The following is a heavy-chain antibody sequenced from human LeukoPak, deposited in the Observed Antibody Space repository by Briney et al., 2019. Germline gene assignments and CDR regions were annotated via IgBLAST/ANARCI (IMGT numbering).Heavy chain of an antibody. J-gene: IGHJ6*02. D-gene: IGHD6-13*01. CDR2: INHSGST. V-gene: IGHV4-34*01. CDR1: GGSFSGYY. Sequence: SETLSLTCAVYGGSFSGYYWSWIRQPPGKGLEWIGEINHSGSTNYNPSLKSRVTISVDTSKNQFSLKLSSVTAADTAVYYCGRGPLAAATTLTYYYYGMDVWGQGTTVTVSS. CDR3: GRGPLAAATTLTYYYYGMDV.